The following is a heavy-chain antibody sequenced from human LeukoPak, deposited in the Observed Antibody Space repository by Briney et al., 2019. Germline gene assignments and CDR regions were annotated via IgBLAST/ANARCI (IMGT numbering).Heavy chain of an antibody. V-gene: IGHV3-15*01. CDR1: GFTFSNAW. CDR2: IKSKTDGGTT. D-gene: IGHD6-19*01. CDR3: TTLIAVAGILFDP. Sequence: GGSLRLSCAASGFTFSNAWMSWVRQAPGKGLEWVGRIKSKTDGGTTDYAAPVKGRFTISRDDSKNTLYLQMNGLKTEDTAVYYCTTLIAVAGILFDPWGQGTLVTVSS. J-gene: IGHJ5*02.